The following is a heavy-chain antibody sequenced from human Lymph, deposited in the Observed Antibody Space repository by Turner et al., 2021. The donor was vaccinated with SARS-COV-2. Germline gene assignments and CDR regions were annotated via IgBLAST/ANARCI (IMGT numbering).Heavy chain of an antibody. D-gene: IGHD2-2*01. J-gene: IGHJ4*02. CDR3: ARVVPAGWYYFDY. Sequence: QVQLQESGPGLVKPSETLSLTCPVSGDSISSFYWSWIRQPPGKGLEWIGYIYYSGSTIYNPSLKSRVTISVDTSKNQFSLKLRSVTAADTAVYYCARVVPAGWYYFDYWGQGTLVTVSS. CDR1: GDSISSFY. V-gene: IGHV4-59*01. CDR2: IYYSGST.